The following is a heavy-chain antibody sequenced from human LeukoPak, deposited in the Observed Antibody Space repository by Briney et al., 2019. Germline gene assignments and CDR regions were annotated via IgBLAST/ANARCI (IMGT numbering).Heavy chain of an antibody. CDR3: ARGGYYYGSGSYYNANRKWFQH. J-gene: IGHJ1*01. D-gene: IGHD3-10*01. CDR2: INHSGST. V-gene: IGHV4-34*01. CDR1: GGSFSGYY. Sequence: SETLSLTCAVYGGSFSGYYWSWIRQPPGKGLEWIGEINHSGSTNYNPSLKSRVTISVDTSKNQFSLKLSSVTAADTAVYYCARGGYYYGSGSYYNANRKWFQHWGQGTLVTVSS.